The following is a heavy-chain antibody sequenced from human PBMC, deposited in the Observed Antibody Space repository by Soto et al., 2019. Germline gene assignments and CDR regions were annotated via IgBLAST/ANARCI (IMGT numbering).Heavy chain of an antibody. CDR1: GFSLSTSGVG. J-gene: IGHJ2*01. CDR2: IYWDDDK. D-gene: IGHD2-15*01. CDR3: AHKGGGYPPYWYFDL. V-gene: IGHV2-5*02. Sequence: QITLKESGPSLVKPTQTLTLTCTFSGFSLSTSGVGVGWIRQPPGKDLEWLALIYWDDDKRYSPSLKSRLTITKDTSKIQVVLTMTSMDPVDTATDYCAHKGGGYPPYWYFDLWGRGTLVTAS.